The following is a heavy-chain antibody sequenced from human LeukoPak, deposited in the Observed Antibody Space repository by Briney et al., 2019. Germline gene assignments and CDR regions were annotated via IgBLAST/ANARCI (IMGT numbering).Heavy chain of an antibody. CDR1: GFTFSSYV. V-gene: IGHV3-23*01. J-gene: IGHJ5*02. CDR2: ISGSGGST. D-gene: IGHD5-12*01. Sequence: GGSLRLSCAASGFTFSSYVMSWVRQAPGKGLEWVSAISGSGGSTYYADSVKGRFTISRDNSKNTLYLQMNSLRAEDTAVYYCAAYSGYDSWFDPWGQGTLVTVSP. CDR3: AAYSGYDSWFDP.